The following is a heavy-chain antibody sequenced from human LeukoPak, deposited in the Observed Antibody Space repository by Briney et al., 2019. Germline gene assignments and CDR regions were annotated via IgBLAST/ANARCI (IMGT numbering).Heavy chain of an antibody. D-gene: IGHD3-10*01. CDR1: GGSISSYY. CDR2: IYYSGST. CDR3: ARGLGFGELLDWFDP. V-gene: IGHV4-59*01. Sequence: SETLSLTCTVSGGSISSYYWSWIRHPPGKGLEWIGYIYYSGSTNYNPSLKSRVTISVDTSKNQFSLKLSSVTAADTAVYYCARGLGFGELLDWFDPWGQGTLVTVSS. J-gene: IGHJ5*02.